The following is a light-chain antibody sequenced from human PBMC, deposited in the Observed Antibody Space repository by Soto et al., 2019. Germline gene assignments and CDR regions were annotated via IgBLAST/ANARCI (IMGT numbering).Light chain of an antibody. CDR1: SSDVGSYNL. CDR3: CSYAGSSTLV. V-gene: IGLV2-23*01. J-gene: IGLJ2*01. Sequence: QSALTQPASVSGSPGQSITISCTGTSSDVGSYNLVSWYQQHRGKAPKPMIYEGSKRPSGVSNRFSGSKSVNTASLTISGLHADDEADYYCCSYAGSSTLVFVGGTKLTVL. CDR2: EGS.